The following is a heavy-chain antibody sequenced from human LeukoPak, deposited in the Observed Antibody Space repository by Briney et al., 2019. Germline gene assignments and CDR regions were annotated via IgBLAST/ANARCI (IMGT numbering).Heavy chain of an antibody. CDR3: ARQGSGYYWGKYYFDY. CDR2: IYFSGST. Sequence: SETLSLTCTVSGGSISSSSYYWGWIRQPPGKGPEWIGSIYFSGSTYYNPSLKSRVTISVDTSKNQFSLKLSSVTAADTAVYYCARQGSGYYWGKYYFDYWGQGTLVTVSS. J-gene: IGHJ4*02. D-gene: IGHD3-22*01. CDR1: GGSISSSSYY. V-gene: IGHV4-39*01.